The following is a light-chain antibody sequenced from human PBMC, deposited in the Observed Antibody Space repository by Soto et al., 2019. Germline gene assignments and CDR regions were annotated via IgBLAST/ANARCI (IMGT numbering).Light chain of an antibody. CDR3: QNYNLS. V-gene: IGKV3-20*01. CDR2: SAS. CDR1: QSISSNF. J-gene: IGKJ3*01. Sequence: EVVLTQSPDTLSLSVGERAALSCRASQSISSNFFAWYQQKPGQAPRLLIYSASTRATGVPDRFSGSGSGTHFTLTITRLEPEDFAIYICQNYNLSFGPGTKVDIK.